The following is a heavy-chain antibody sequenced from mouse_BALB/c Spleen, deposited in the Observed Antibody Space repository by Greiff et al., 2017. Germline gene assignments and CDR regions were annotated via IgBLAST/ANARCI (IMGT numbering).Heavy chain of an antibody. V-gene: IGHV1-4*02. Sequence: QVQLQQSAAELARPGASVKMSCKASGYTFTSYTMHWVKQRPGQGLEWIGYINPSSGYTEYNQKFKDKTTLTADKSSSTAYMQLSSLTSEDSAVYYCARGNGNYLFAYWGQGTLVTVSA. J-gene: IGHJ3*01. D-gene: IGHD2-1*01. CDR1: GYTFTSYT. CDR2: INPSSGYT. CDR3: ARGNGNYLFAY.